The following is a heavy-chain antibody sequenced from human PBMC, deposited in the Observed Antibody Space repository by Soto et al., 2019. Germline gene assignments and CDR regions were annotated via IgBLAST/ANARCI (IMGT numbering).Heavy chain of an antibody. CDR3: ARVPYYYDSSGPTGAFDI. D-gene: IGHD3-22*01. CDR2: INHSGST. J-gene: IGHJ3*02. Sequence: ETLSLTCAVYGGSFSGYYWSWIRQPPGKGLEWIGEINHSGSTNYNPSLKSRVTISVDTSKNQFSLKLSSVTAADTAVYYCARVPYYYDSSGPTGAFDIWGQGTMVTVS. V-gene: IGHV4-34*01. CDR1: GGSFSGYY.